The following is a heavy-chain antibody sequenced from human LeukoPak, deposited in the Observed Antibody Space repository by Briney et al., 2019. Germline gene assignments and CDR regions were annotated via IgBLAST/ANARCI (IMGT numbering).Heavy chain of an antibody. CDR1: GDSVTSSSYS. J-gene: IGHJ6*03. CDR3: ARVSIAASYYMDV. V-gene: IGHV4-39*07. CDR2: IYYYGST. D-gene: IGHD6-6*01. Sequence: SETLSLTCTVSGDSVTSSSYSWGWIRQSPGKGLEWIGTIYYYGSTYYNPSLKSRVTMSLDTSKNQFSLNLSSVTAADTAVYYCARVSIAASYYMDVWGKGTTVTISS.